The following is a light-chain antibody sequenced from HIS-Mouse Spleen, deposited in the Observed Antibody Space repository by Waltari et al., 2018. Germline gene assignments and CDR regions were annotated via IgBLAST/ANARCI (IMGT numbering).Light chain of an antibody. CDR3: CSYAGSSTWV. V-gene: IGLV2-23*01. CDR2: EGS. J-gene: IGLJ3*02. Sequence: QSALTQPASVSGSPGQSITISCTGTSSYFGSYNLVSWYQQHPGKAPKLMIYEGSKRPSGVSNRFSGSKSGNTASLTISGLQAEDEADYYCCSYAGSSTWVFGGGTKLTVL. CDR1: SSYFGSYNL.